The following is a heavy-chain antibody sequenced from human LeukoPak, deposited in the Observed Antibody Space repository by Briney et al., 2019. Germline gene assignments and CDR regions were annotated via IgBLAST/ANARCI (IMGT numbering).Heavy chain of an antibody. V-gene: IGHV4-39*02. Sequence: SETLSLTCTVSGGSIRSSSYYWGWIRQPPGKGLEWIGSIYYSGRTYYNPSLKSRVTTSVDTSKNQFSLKLSSVTAADTAAYYCARDIDYGGNSAFDYWGLGIVVTVSS. CDR2: IYYSGRT. D-gene: IGHD4-23*01. J-gene: IGHJ4*02. CDR1: GGSIRSSSYY. CDR3: ARDIDYGGNSAFDY.